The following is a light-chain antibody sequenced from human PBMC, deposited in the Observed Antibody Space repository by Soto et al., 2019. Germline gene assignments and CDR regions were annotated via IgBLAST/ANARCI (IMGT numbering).Light chain of an antibody. CDR1: QTVSTY. V-gene: IGKV1-39*01. CDR3: QQSYKTPRT. CDR2: GAS. J-gene: IGKJ2*01. Sequence: DIQMTQSPSSLSASVGDTVTFTCRASQTVSTYLNWYLLKPGKVPKLLIYGASSLQSGVPSRFSANGSATEFALTISGLRPEDSATFYCQQSYKTPRTFGQGSRLEIK.